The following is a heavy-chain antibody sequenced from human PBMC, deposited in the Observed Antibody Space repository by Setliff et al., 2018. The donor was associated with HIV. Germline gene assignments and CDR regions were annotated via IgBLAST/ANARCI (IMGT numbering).Heavy chain of an antibody. V-gene: IGHV1-46*01. D-gene: IGHD5-12*01. CDR3: ASAGAWQRNALDI. J-gene: IGHJ3*02. CDR2: INPTGGST. Sequence: ASVKVSCKPSGYSFTNHYMHWVRQAPGQGLEWMGVINPTGGSTRNTQKFQGRVAMTRDTSTSKVYMELSSLRSEDTAVYYCASAGAWQRNALDIWGKGTMVTVSS. CDR1: GYSFTNHY.